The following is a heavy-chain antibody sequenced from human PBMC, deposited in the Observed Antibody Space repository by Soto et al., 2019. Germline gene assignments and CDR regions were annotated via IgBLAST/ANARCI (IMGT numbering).Heavy chain of an antibody. Sequence: PSETRSRTWSVSGGSISSSSHYGVWIRQSPGKVLDWIGSIYYRGSAYYNPSLKSRVTISVDTSKNQFSLKLRSVTAADTSVYYCARHPGIAAHFDFWGQGTLVTVSS. J-gene: IGHJ4*02. CDR3: ARHPGIAAHFDF. CDR2: IYYRGSA. CDR1: GGSISSSSHY. D-gene: IGHD6-13*01. V-gene: IGHV4-39*01.